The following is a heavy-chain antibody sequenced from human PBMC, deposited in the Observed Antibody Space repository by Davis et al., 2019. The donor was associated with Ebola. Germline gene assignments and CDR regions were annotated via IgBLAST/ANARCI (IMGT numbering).Heavy chain of an antibody. CDR2: TSYDETNI. CDR1: GFIFRDYG. Sequence: PGGSLRLSCAASGFIFRDYGMHWVRQAPGKGLEWVAMTSYDETNIHYADSVRGRFTISRDNSKNTLYLQMDRLRHEDMAVYHCVKDDQEMATIYLFDVWGQGTLVTVSS. J-gene: IGHJ4*02. D-gene: IGHD5-24*01. V-gene: IGHV3-30*18. CDR3: VKDDQEMATIYLFDV.